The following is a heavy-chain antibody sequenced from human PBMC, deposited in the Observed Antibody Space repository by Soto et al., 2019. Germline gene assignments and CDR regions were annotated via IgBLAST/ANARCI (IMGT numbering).Heavy chain of an antibody. V-gene: IGHV3-11*05. Sequence: QVQLVESGGGLVKPGGSRRPSCAASGLTLSDYYRSWIRQAPGKGRGWVSYITSSGSYTKNADSVQGRFTISRDNAKNSLYLQMNSLRAEDTAVYYCARELDGIDVWGQGTTVTVSS. CDR1: GLTLSDYY. J-gene: IGHJ6*02. CDR2: ITSSGSYT. CDR3: ARELDGIDV.